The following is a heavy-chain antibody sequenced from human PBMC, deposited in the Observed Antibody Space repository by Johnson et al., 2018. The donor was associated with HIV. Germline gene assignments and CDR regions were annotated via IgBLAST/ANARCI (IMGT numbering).Heavy chain of an antibody. V-gene: IGHV3-30-3*01. D-gene: IGHD3-16*02. CDR3: AREHYRVIYNDAFDI. CDR1: GFTFSSYA. J-gene: IGHJ3*02. CDR2: ISYDGSNK. Sequence: QVQLVESGGGLVQPGGSLRLSCAASGFTFSSYAMHWVRQAPGKGLEWVAVISYDGSNKYYADSVKGRFTISRDNSKNTLYLQMNSLRAEDTAVYYCAREHYRVIYNDAFDIWGQGTMVTVSS.